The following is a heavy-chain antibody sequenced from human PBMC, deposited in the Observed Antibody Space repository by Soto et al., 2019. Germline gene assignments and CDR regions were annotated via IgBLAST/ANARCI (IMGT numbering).Heavy chain of an antibody. CDR3: AKWGEVSHNPGGNYYYGMDV. CDR2: ILYDGSDK. V-gene: IGHV3-30*18. D-gene: IGHD3-16*01. CDR1: GFTFGNYG. Sequence: QVQLVESGGGVVQPGTSLRLSCAASGFTFGNYGMHWVRQAPGKGLEWISSILYDGSDKYYADSVKGRFTISRDGSNNNLYLQMGSLIPEGTAVYYCAKWGEVSHNPGGNYYYGMDVWGQGTTVTVSS. J-gene: IGHJ6*02.